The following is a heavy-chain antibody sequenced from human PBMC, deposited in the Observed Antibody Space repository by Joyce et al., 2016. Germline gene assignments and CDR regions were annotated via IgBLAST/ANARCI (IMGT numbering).Heavy chain of an antibody. D-gene: IGHD1-26*01. Sequence: EVQLLESGGGLVQPGGSLRLSCAASGFTFSSYAMSWVRQAPGKGLEWVSTLGGSGGSTYYADSVKGRFSISRDNSKNTLFLQMNSLRADDTAVYYCAKDQVGATTNFDSWGQGTLVTVSS. V-gene: IGHV3-23*01. J-gene: IGHJ4*02. CDR1: GFTFSSYA. CDR3: AKDQVGATTNFDS. CDR2: LGGSGGST.